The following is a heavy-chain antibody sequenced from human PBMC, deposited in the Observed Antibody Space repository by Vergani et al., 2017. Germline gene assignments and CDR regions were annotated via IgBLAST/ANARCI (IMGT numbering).Heavy chain of an antibody. J-gene: IGHJ6*03. V-gene: IGHV3-7*02. CDR3: ARIQGSNFYYYYYYMDV. Sequence: VQLVQSGAEVKKPGASVKVSCTASGYTFTSYGISWVRQAPGQGLEWMANIKQDGSEKYYVDSVKGRFTISRDNAKNSLYLQMNSLRAEDTAVYYCARIQGSNFYYYYYYMDVWGKGTTVTVSS. CDR1: GYTFTSYG. CDR2: IKQDGSEK. D-gene: IGHD4-11*01.